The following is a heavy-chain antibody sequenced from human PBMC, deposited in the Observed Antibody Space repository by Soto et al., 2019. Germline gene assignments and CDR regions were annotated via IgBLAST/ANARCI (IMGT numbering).Heavy chain of an antibody. Sequence: GGSLKLSCASFGFRASTKYMKLVRQAPGRGLEWVSVIYSGGCTYYAESVKGRFTISRDNSKNTVYLQMNTLRPEDTAVYYCAREGGSYGPFDCWGQGTLVTVSS. CDR1: GFRASTKY. J-gene: IGHJ4*02. CDR2: IYSGGCT. D-gene: IGHD3-10*01. V-gene: IGHV3-53*01. CDR3: AREGGSYGPFDC.